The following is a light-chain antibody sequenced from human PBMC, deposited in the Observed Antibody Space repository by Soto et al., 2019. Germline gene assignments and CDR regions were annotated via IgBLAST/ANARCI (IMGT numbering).Light chain of an antibody. CDR3: QQYESYST. CDR2: DAS. V-gene: IGKV1-5*01. Sequence: GDRVTITCRASQTISSWLAWYQQKPGKAPKLLIYDASSLESGVPSRFSGSGSGTEFTLTINSLQPEDFATYFCQQYESYSTFGQGTKVDIK. CDR1: QTISSW. J-gene: IGKJ1*01.